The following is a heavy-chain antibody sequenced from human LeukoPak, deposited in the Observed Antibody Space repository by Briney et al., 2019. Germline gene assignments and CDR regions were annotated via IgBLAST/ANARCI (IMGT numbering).Heavy chain of an antibody. CDR1: GFTFSSYW. CDR2: IKQDGSEK. V-gene: IGHV3-7*01. CDR3: ARDRYLDY. J-gene: IGHJ4*02. Sequence: GGSLTLTCAASGFTFSSYWMTWVRQPPGKGLEWVANIKQDGSEKYYVVSVKGRFTISRDNAKNSLYLQMNSLRAEDTATYYCARDRYLDYWGQGTLVTVSS.